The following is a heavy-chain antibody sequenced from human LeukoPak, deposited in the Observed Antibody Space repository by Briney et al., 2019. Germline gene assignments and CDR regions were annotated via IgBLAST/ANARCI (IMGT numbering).Heavy chain of an antibody. V-gene: IGHV1-18*01. CDR3: ARDRGVSNWFDP. J-gene: IGHJ5*02. Sequence: ASVKVSCKASGGTFSSYAISWVRQAPGQGLEWMGWISAYNGNTNYAQKLQGRVTMTTDTSTSTAYMELRSLRSDDTAVYYCARDRGVSNWFDPWGQGTLVTVSS. CDR2: ISAYNGNT. D-gene: IGHD3-10*01. CDR1: GGTFSSYA.